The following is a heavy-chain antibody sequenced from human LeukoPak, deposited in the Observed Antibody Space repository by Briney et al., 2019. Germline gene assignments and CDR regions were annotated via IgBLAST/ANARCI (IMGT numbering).Heavy chain of an antibody. D-gene: IGHD3-16*02. CDR2: IIPILGIA. CDR3: ARRKYDYVWGSYRYYFDY. Sequence: ASVKVSCKASGGTFSSYAISWVRQAPGQGLEWMGRIIPILGIANYAQKFQGRVTITADKSTSTAYMELSSLRSEDTAVYYCARRKYDYVWGSYRYYFDYWGQGTLVTVSS. J-gene: IGHJ4*02. V-gene: IGHV1-69*04. CDR1: GGTFSSYA.